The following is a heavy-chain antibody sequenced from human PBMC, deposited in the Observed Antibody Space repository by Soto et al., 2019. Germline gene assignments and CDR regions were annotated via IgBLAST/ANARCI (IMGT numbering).Heavy chain of an antibody. CDR2: ISSSSSYI. CDR3: ASADCSSTSCYDKSWFDP. Sequence: GGSLRLSCAASGFTFSSYSMNWVRQAPGKGLEWVSSISSSSSYIYYADSVKGRFTISRDNAKNSLYLQMNSLRAEDTAVYYCASADCSSTSCYDKSWFDPWGQGTLVTVSS. D-gene: IGHD2-2*01. V-gene: IGHV3-21*01. CDR1: GFTFSSYS. J-gene: IGHJ5*02.